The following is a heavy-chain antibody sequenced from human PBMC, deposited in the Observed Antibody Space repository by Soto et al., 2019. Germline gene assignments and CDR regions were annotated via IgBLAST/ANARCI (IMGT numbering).Heavy chain of an antibody. CDR3: ARDGPRYYFDY. J-gene: IGHJ4*02. Sequence: QVQLVESGGGVVQPGRSLRLSCAASGFTFSSYGRHWVRQAPGKGLEWGAVIWYDGSNKYYADSVKGRFTISRDNSKNTLYLQMNSLRAEDTAVYYCARDGPRYYFDYWGQGTLVTVSS. CDR1: GFTFSSYG. V-gene: IGHV3-33*01. CDR2: IWYDGSNK.